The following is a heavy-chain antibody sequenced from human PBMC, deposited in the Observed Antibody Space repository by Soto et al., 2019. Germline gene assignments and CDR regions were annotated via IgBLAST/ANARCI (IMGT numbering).Heavy chain of an antibody. J-gene: IGHJ4*02. CDR3: ATAEVDY. CDR1: GFTFGNYW. CDR2: MNSDGSTT. Sequence: GGSLRLSCAASGFTFGNYWMHWVRQAPGKGLEWVSRMNSDGSTTNYADSEKGRFTVSRDNARNTLHLQMNSLRAEDTAVYYCATAEVDYWGPGTLVTVSS. V-gene: IGHV3-74*01.